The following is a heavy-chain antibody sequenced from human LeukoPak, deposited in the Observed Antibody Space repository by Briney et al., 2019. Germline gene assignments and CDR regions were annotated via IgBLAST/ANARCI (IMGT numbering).Heavy chain of an antibody. CDR3: AILCVWFGEFLIDI. J-gene: IGHJ3*02. D-gene: IGHD3-10*01. V-gene: IGHV3-21*01. Sequence: KSGGSLRLSCAASGFTFSSYNMNWVRQAPGKGLEWVSSISSSSDYIYYADSVKGRFTISRDNAKNSLYLQMNSLRAEDTAVYYCAILCVWFGEFLIDIWGQGTMVTVSS. CDR1: GFTFSSYN. CDR2: ISSSSDYI.